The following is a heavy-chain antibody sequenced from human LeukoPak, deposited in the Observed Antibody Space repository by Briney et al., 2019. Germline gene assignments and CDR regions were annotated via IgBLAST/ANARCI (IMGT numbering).Heavy chain of an antibody. J-gene: IGHJ4*02. V-gene: IGHV4-39*01. CDR1: GGSISSYY. CDR3: ASFSYFDY. Sequence: SETLSLTCTVSGGSISSYYWSWIRQPPGKGLEWIGSIYYSGSTYYNPSLKSRVTISVDTSKNQFSLKLSSVTAADTAVYYCASFSYFDYWGQGTLVTVSS. CDR2: IYYSGST.